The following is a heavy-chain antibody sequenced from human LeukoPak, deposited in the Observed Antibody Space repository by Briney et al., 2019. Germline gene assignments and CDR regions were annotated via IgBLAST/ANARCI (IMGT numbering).Heavy chain of an antibody. CDR3: ARDFGVVIIPYYYYGMDV. Sequence: WASVKVSCKASGYTFTSYDINWVRQATGQGLEWMGWMNPNSGNTGYAQKFQGRVTMTRNTSISTAYMELSSLRSEDTAVYYCARDFGVVIIPYYYYGMDVWGQGTTVTVS. J-gene: IGHJ6*02. V-gene: IGHV1-8*01. CDR2: MNPNSGNT. D-gene: IGHD3-3*01. CDR1: GYTFTSYD.